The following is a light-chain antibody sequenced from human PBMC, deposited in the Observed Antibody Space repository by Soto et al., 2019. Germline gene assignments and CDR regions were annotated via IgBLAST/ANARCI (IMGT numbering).Light chain of an antibody. J-gene: IGKJ1*01. CDR2: AAS. CDR3: QQYNSFPT. CDR1: QSISNY. Sequence: DIQMTQSPSSLSASVGDRVTITCRASQSISNYLSWYQQIPGKAPKLLIYAASTLRSGVSSRFSGSGSGTDFTLTISSLQPDDLATYYCQQYNSFPTFGQGTKVEIK. V-gene: IGKV1-39*01.